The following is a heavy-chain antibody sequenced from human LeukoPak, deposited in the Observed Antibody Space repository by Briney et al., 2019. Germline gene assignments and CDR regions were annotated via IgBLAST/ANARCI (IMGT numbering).Heavy chain of an antibody. J-gene: IGHJ5*02. CDR2: IKEDAGEI. Sequence: GGSLRLSCAASGFTFSRYWMSWVRQVPGKGLEWVANIKEDAGEIYYVDSVKGRFTISRDNAKNSLYLQMNSLRVEDTAVYYCVYGGSYYVAWGQGTLVTVSS. V-gene: IGHV3-7*01. CDR1: GFTFSRYW. CDR3: VYGGSYYVA. D-gene: IGHD1-26*01.